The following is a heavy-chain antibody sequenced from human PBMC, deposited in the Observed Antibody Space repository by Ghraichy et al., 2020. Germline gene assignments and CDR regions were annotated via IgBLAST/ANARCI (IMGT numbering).Heavy chain of an antibody. J-gene: IGHJ4*02. D-gene: IGHD4-11*01. CDR2: IYYSGTT. V-gene: IGHV4-39*01. CDR3: ARRRVTSGHYFDS. Sequence: PETLSLTCTVSGDSIRSGTHYWGWIRQPPGKELEWIGSIYYSGTTYYNPSLKSRVTISVDTSKNQFSLKVRSVTAADTAVFYCARRRVTSGHYFDSWGQGTLVTVSS. CDR1: GDSIRSGTHY.